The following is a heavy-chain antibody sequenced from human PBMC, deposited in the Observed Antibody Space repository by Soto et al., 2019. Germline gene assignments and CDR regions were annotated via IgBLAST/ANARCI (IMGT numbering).Heavy chain of an antibody. CDR2: IYYSGST. V-gene: IGHV4-39*07. Sequence: SETLSLTCTVSGGSVSSSSYYWCWIRQPPGKGLEWIGSIYYSGSTYYSPPFQGRVTISADKSTTTVYLQWSSLKASDTAMYYCARTDGYEIEYWGQGTLVTVSS. D-gene: IGHD5-12*01. J-gene: IGHJ4*02. CDR1: GGSVSSSSYY. CDR3: ARTDGYEIEY.